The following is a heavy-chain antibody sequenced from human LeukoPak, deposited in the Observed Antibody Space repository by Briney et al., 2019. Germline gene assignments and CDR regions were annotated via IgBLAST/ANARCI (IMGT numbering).Heavy chain of an antibody. Sequence: GESLKISCKASGYSFTNYWIGWVRQMPGKGLEWMGMINPGDTNIAYSPSFQGQVTISADRSSSTAYLQWSSLKASDTAMYYCARPRRAERDEDFWGQGTLVTVSS. V-gene: IGHV5-51*01. CDR1: GYSFTNYW. J-gene: IGHJ4*02. D-gene: IGHD1-1*01. CDR2: INPGDTNI. CDR3: ARPRRAERDEDF.